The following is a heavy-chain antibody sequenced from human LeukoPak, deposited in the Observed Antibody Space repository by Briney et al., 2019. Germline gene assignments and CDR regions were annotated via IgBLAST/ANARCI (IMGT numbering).Heavy chain of an antibody. J-gene: IGHJ4*02. Sequence: PGGSLRLSCAASGFTFSSYGMHWVRQAPGKGLEWVAVISYDGSNKYYADSVKGRFTISRDNSKNTLYLQMNSLRAEDTAVYNCARKNGAHFDYWGQGTLVTVSS. CDR1: GFTFSSYG. V-gene: IGHV3-30*03. CDR2: ISYDGSNK. D-gene: IGHD4-17*01. CDR3: ARKNGAHFDY.